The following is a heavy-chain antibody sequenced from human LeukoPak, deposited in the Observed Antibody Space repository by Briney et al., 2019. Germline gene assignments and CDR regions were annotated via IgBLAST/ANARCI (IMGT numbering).Heavy chain of an antibody. CDR2: IRSKAYGGTT. CDR1: GFTFGDYA. Sequence: GGSLRLSCTASGFTFGDYAMSWVRQAPGKGLEWVGFIRSKAYGGTTEYAASVKGRFTISRDDSKSIAYLQMNSLKTEDTAVYYCTTEVATIVPFDYWGQGTLVTVSS. J-gene: IGHJ4*02. CDR3: TTEVATIVPFDY. V-gene: IGHV3-49*04. D-gene: IGHD5-12*01.